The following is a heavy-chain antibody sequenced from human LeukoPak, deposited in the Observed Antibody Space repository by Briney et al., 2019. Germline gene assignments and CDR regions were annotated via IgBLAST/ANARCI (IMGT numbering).Heavy chain of an antibody. CDR1: GFTFSSYS. CDR2: ISSSSSYI. J-gene: IGHJ5*02. V-gene: IGHV3-21*01. CDR3: ARGALRIAAHQNWFDP. Sequence: GGSLRLSCAASGFTFSSYSMNWVRQAPGKVLEWVSSISSSSSYIYYADSVKGRFTISRDNAKNSLYLQMDSLRAEDTAVYYCARGALRIAAHQNWFDPWGQGTLVTVSS. D-gene: IGHD6-6*01.